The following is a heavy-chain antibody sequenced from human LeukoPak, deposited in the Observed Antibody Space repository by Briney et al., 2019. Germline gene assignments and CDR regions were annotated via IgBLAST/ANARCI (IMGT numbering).Heavy chain of an antibody. CDR3: GRRLGSYYVDN. CDR1: RFIFSSYS. V-gene: IGHV3-23*01. D-gene: IGHD3-10*01. J-gene: IGHJ4*02. CDR2: ISGSADIT. Sequence: PGGSLRLSCAASRFIFSSYSMSWVRQAPGKGLEWVSAISGSADITHYADTVKGRFTISRDNSKNTLYLQMNSLRAEDTAVYYCGRRLGSYYVDNWGQGTLVTVSS.